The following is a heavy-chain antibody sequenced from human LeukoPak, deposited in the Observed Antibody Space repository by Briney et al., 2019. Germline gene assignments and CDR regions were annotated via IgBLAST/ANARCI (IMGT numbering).Heavy chain of an antibody. D-gene: IGHD3-10*01. J-gene: IGHJ3*02. Sequence: SETLSLTCTVSGGSLSSYYWNWIRQPAGKGLEWIGRIYTSGSTNYNPSLKSRVTMSVDTSKNQFSLKLSSVTAADTAVYCCARDKSRTYGSADAFDIWGQGTMVTVSS. V-gene: IGHV4-4*07. CDR1: GGSLSSYY. CDR3: ARDKSRTYGSADAFDI. CDR2: IYTSGST.